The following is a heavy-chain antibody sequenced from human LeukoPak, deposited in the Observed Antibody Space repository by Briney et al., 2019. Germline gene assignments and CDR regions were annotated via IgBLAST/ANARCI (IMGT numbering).Heavy chain of an antibody. CDR2: ISGSGGST. J-gene: IGHJ4*02. CDR1: GFTFSSYA. D-gene: IGHD3-10*01. CDR3: AKIRSYYYGSGSRTEAYYFDY. V-gene: IGHV3-23*01. Sequence: GGSLRLSCAASGFTFSSYAMSWVRQAPGKGLEWVSAISGSGGSTYYADSVKGRFTISRDNSKNTLYLQMNSLRAEDTAVYYCAKIRSYYYGSGSRTEAYYFDYWGQGTLVTVSS.